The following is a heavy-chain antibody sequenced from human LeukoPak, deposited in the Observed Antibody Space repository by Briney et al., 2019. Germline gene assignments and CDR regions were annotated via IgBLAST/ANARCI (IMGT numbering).Heavy chain of an antibody. D-gene: IGHD3-22*01. CDR3: AKDHGGSNYYDSSGYSDY. CDR1: GFTFSSYS. J-gene: IGHJ4*02. CDR2: ISSSSSYI. Sequence: GGSLRLSCAASGFTFSSYSMNWVRQAPGKGLEWVSSISSSSSYIYYADSVKGRFTISRDNSKNTLYLQMNSLRAEDTAVYYCAKDHGGSNYYDSSGYSDYWGQGTLVTVSS. V-gene: IGHV3-21*04.